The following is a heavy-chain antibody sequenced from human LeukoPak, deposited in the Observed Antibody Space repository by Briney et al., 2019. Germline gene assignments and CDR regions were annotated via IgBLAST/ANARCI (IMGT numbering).Heavy chain of an antibody. V-gene: IGHV1-2*02. J-gene: IGHJ4*02. CDR1: GYTFTDYY. D-gene: IGHD6-19*01. CDR2: INPNSGGT. CDR3: ASVYSTGWYFDY. Sequence: ASVKVSCKASGYTFTDYYMHWVRQAPGQGLEWMGWINPNSGGTNYAQQFQGRVTVTRDTSISTVYMELSRLTSDDTAVYYCASVYSTGWYFDYWGQGTLVTASS.